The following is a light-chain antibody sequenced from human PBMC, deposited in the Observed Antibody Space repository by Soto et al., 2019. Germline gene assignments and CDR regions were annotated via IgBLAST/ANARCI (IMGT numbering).Light chain of an antibody. Sequence: QSVLTQPASVSGSPGQSITISCTGTSNDIKNYNLVSWYQHHPGKAPKLVIYEVTKRPSGVSNRFSGSKSGTTASLTISGLQAEDEGDYYCYSYATHSTFVVFGGGTKLTVL. CDR2: EVT. CDR3: YSYATHSTFVV. J-gene: IGLJ2*01. CDR1: SNDIKNYNL. V-gene: IGLV2-23*02.